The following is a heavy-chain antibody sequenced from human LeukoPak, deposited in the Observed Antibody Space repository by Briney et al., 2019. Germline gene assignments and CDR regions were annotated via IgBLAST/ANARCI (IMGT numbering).Heavy chain of an antibody. CDR3: ARHSWIQLWSGGFDY. CDR1: GYIFTDYW. CDR2: IYPADSDT. V-gene: IGHV5-51*01. Sequence: GESLKISCQVSGYIFTDYWIGWVRQMPGKGLESMGIIYPADSDTAYSPFFQGQVTISADKYISTAYLQWSSLKASDTAMYYCARHSWIQLWSGGFDYWGQGTLVSVSS. J-gene: IGHJ4*02. D-gene: IGHD5-18*01.